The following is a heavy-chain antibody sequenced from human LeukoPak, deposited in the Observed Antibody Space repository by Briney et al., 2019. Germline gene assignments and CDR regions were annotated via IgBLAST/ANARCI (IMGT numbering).Heavy chain of an antibody. V-gene: IGHV3-33*01. Sequence: PGGSLRLSCAASGFTFSSYGMHWVRQAPGKGLEWVAVIWYDGSNQYYADSVKGRFTVSRDNAKNTLYLQMDSLRAEDTAVYYCATDRNSGKYYDYWGQGTLVTVSS. J-gene: IGHJ4*02. CDR3: ATDRNSGKYYDY. CDR2: IWYDGSNQ. CDR1: GFTFSSYG. D-gene: IGHD1-26*01.